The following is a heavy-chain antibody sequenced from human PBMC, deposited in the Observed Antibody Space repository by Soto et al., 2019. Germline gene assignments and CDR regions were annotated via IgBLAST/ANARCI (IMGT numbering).Heavy chain of an antibody. CDR2: IYSGGST. CDR3: ARGLGELRYYYYGMDV. D-gene: IGHD3-16*01. J-gene: IGHJ6*02. CDR1: GFTVSSNY. Sequence: SLRLSCAASGFTVSSNYMSWVRQAPGKGLEWVSVIYSGGSTYYADSVKGRFTISRDNSKNTLYLQMNSLRAEDTAVYYCARGLGELRYYYYGMDVWGQGNPGHRLL. V-gene: IGHV3-53*01.